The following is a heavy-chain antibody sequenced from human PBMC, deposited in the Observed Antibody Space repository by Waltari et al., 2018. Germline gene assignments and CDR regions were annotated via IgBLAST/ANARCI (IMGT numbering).Heavy chain of an antibody. CDR3: ASGQRGWFDP. D-gene: IGHD6-25*01. CDR2: ISSSSSYI. J-gene: IGHJ5*02. CDR1: GFTFSSYS. V-gene: IGHV3-21*01. Sequence: EVQLVESGGGLVKPGGSLRLSCAASGFTFSSYSMTWVRQAPGKGLEWVSSISSSSSYIYYADSVKGRFTIPSDNAKNSLYLQMNSLRAEDTAVYYCASGQRGWFDPCGQGTLVTVSS.